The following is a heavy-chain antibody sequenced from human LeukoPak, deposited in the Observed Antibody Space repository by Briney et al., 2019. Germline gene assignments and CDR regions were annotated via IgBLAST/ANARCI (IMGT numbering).Heavy chain of an antibody. J-gene: IGHJ6*02. Sequence: GGSLRLSCAASGFTFSSYSMSWVRQAPGKGLEWVANIKQDGSEKYYVDSVKVRFTISRDNAKNSLYLQMNSLRAEDTAVYYCARKLLWFGEFYGMDVWGQGTTVTVSS. CDR2: IKQDGSEK. CDR1: GFTFSSYS. V-gene: IGHV3-7*01. CDR3: ARKLLWFGEFYGMDV. D-gene: IGHD3-10*01.